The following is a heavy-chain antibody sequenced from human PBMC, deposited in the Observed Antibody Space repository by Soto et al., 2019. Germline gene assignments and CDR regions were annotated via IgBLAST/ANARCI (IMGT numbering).Heavy chain of an antibody. CDR2: ISGSGGST. D-gene: IGHD3-16*01. CDR3: AKGFDYETTGYGMDV. Sequence: VGSLRLSCAASVFTFSSYAMSCVRQSPGKWLEWVSAISGSGGSTYYADSVKGWFTISRDNSKNTLYLQMNSLRAEDTAVYYCAKGFDYETTGYGMDVWGQGTTVSVSS. CDR1: VFTFSSYA. V-gene: IGHV3-23*01. J-gene: IGHJ6*01.